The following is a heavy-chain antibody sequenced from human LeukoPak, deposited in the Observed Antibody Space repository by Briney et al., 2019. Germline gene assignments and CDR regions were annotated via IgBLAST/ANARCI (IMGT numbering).Heavy chain of an antibody. CDR2: ISSSGSTI. J-gene: IGHJ4*02. Sequence: QTGGSLRLSCAASGFTFSSYEMNWVRQAPGKGLEWVSYISSSGSTIYYADSVKGRFTISRDNAKNSLYLQMNSLRAEDTAVYYCARDANGAIHGYSSGCGYWGQGTLVTVSS. CDR1: GFTFSSYE. CDR3: ARDANGAIHGYSSGCGY. V-gene: IGHV3-48*03. D-gene: IGHD6-19*01.